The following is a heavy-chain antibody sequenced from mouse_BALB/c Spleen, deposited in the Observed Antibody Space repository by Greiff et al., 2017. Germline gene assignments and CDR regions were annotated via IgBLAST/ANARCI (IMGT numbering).Heavy chain of an antibody. CDR2: IDPANGNT. D-gene: IGHD1-1*01. V-gene: IGHV14-3*02. J-gene: IGHJ3*01. CDR3: ALYYYGSSSAWFAY. Sequence: EVQLQQSGAELVKPGASVKLSCTASGFNVKDTYMHWVKQRPEQGLEWIGRIDPANGNTIYDPKFQGKASITADTSSNTAYLQLSSLTSEDTAVYYCALYYYGSSSAWFAYWGQGTLVTVSA. CDR1: GFNVKDTY.